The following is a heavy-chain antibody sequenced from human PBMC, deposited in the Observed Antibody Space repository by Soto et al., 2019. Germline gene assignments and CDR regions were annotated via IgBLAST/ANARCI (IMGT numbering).Heavy chain of an antibody. CDR2: ISAYNGNT. J-gene: IGHJ4*02. D-gene: IGHD3-16*01. Sequence: QVQLVQSGAEVKKPGASVKVSCKASGYTFTNFGISWVRQAPGQGLEWMGCISAYNGNTNYAQNFQGRVTMTPDTSTSTAYMELRSVRSQDTAVYYCAIGGTPINYWGQGTLVTVSS. V-gene: IGHV1-18*01. CDR3: AIGGTPINY. CDR1: GYTFTNFG.